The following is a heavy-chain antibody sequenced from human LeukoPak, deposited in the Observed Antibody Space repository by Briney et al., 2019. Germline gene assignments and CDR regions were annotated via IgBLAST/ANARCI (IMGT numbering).Heavy chain of an antibody. CDR3: ARSQVGARDFAY. Sequence: GRSLRLSCAASGFTFSSYAMHWVRQAPGKGLEWVAVISYDGSNKYYADSVKGRFTISRDNAKKTLYLQMNSLRAEDTAVYYCARSQVGARDFAYWGQGTLVTVST. CDR1: GFTFSSYA. D-gene: IGHD1-26*01. CDR2: ISYDGSNK. V-gene: IGHV3-30*04. J-gene: IGHJ4*02.